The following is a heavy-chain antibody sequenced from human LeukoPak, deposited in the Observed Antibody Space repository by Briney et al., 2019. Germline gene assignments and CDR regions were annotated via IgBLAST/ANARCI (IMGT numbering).Heavy chain of an antibody. J-gene: IGHJ6*02. V-gene: IGHV4-34*01. CDR2: INHSGST. CDR3: ASSFGGLRYYYYYGMDV. Sequence: PSETLSLTCAVYGGSFSGYYWSWIRQPPGKGLEWIGEINHSGSTNYNPSLKSRVTISVDTSKNQFSLKLSSVTAADTAGYYCASSFGGLRYYYYYGMDVWGQGTTVTVSS. CDR1: GGSFSGYY. D-gene: IGHD3-10*01.